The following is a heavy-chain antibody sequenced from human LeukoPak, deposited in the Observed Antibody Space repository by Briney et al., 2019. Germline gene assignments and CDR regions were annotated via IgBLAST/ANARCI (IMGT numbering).Heavy chain of an antibody. CDR2: ISWNSGSI. CDR3: AKGDGYNSPFDY. D-gene: IGHD5-24*01. Sequence: GRSLRLSCAASGFTFDDYAMHWVRQAPGKGLEWVSGISWNSGSIGYADSVKGRFTISRDNAKNSLYLQMNSLRAEDMALYYCAKGDGYNSPFDYWGQGTLVTVSS. V-gene: IGHV3-9*03. CDR1: GFTFDDYA. J-gene: IGHJ4*02.